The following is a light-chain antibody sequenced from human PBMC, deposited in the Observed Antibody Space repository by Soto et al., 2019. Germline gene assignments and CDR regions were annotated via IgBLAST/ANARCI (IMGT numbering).Light chain of an antibody. CDR3: SSYTGSSTWV. CDR2: EVS. Sequence: QSVLTQPASVSGSPGQSITISCTGTSSDVGGYKFVSWYQQHPGKAPKLMIYEVSNRPSGVSNRFSGSKSGNTASLTISGLQAQDEADYYCSSYTGSSTWVFGGGTKVTVL. CDR1: SSDVGGYKF. V-gene: IGLV2-14*01. J-gene: IGLJ3*02.